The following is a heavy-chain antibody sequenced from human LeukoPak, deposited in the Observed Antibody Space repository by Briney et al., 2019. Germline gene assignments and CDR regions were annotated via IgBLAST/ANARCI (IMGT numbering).Heavy chain of an antibody. CDR3: ARDEYYYDSSGYYRYNWFDP. V-gene: IGHV3-20*01. D-gene: IGHD3-22*01. CDR2: RNGGST. Sequence: PGGSLRLSCAASGFTFDDYGMSWVRQAPGKGLEWVSGRNGGSTGYADSVKGRFTISRDNAKNSLYLQMNSLRAEDTALYHCARDEYYYDSSGYYRYNWFDPWGQGTLVTVSS. J-gene: IGHJ5*02. CDR1: GFTFDDYG.